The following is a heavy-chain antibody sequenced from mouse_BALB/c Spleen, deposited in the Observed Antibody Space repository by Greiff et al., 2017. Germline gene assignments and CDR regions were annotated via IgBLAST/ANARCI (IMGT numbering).Heavy chain of an antibody. D-gene: IGHD1-1*01. V-gene: IGHV10-1*02. CDR1: GFTFNTYA. CDR2: IRSKSNNYAT. J-gene: IGHJ1*01. CDR3: VRHGYGSRYFDV. Sequence: DVKLVESGGGLVQPKGSLKLSCAASGFTFNTYAMNWVRQAPGKGLEWVARIRSKSNNYATYYADSVKDRFTISRDDSQSMLYLQMNNLKTEDTAMYYCVRHGYGSRYFDVWGAGTTVTVSS.